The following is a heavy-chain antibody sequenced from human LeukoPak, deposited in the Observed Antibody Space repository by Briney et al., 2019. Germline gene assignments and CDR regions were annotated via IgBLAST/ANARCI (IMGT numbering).Heavy chain of an antibody. J-gene: IGHJ3*02. CDR2: ISSSGITI. CDR3: ASQLVGATNVFNT. CDR1: GFTFSSYE. Sequence: GGSLRLSCAASGFTFSSYEMNWVRQAPGKGLEWVSHISSSGITIYYADSMKGRFTISRDNVKNSLYLQMHSLRAEDTAVYYCASQLVGATNVFNTWGQGTMVTVSS. D-gene: IGHD1-26*01. V-gene: IGHV3-48*03.